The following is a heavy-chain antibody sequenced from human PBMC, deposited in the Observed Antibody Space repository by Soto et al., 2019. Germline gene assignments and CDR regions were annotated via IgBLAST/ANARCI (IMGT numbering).Heavy chain of an antibody. Sequence: ASVKVSCKASGYTFTGYYMHWVRQAPGQGLEWMGWINPNSGGTNYAQKFQGWVTMTRDTSISTAYMELSRLRSDDTAVYYCAIAAYYGSGSYYNVDYYYYMDVWGKGTTVTVSS. CDR1: GYTFTGYY. V-gene: IGHV1-2*04. D-gene: IGHD3-10*01. CDR3: AIAAYYGSGSYYNVDYYYYMDV. J-gene: IGHJ6*03. CDR2: INPNSGGT.